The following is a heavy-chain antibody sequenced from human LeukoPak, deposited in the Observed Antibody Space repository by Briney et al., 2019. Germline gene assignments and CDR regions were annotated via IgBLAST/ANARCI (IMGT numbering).Heavy chain of an antibody. CDR3: SPGFAFDV. Sequence: PGGSLRLSCAASGLAFSAYKMHWVRQAPRKGLVWVSRISTDGYTTDYADFVQGRFTASRDNTKNTWSLEMNSLRAEDTAVYYCSPGFAFDVWGQGTMVTVSS. D-gene: IGHD2-15*01. V-gene: IGHV3-74*01. J-gene: IGHJ3*01. CDR1: GLAFSAYK. CDR2: ISTDGYTT.